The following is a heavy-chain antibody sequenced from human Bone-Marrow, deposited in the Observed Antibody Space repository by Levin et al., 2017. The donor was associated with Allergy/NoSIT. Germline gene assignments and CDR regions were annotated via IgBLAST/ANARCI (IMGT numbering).Heavy chain of an antibody. CDR3: TTGSVEGY. CDR2: IKRKIDGETT. V-gene: IGHV3-15*01. J-gene: IGHJ4*02. Sequence: SCVASGFTFNNAWMNWVRQAPGKGLEWVGRIKRKIDGETTDYAAPVEGRFTISRDDSRNTLHLQMNSLQTDDTAVYYCTTGSVEGYWGQGTLVTVSS. CDR1: GFTFNNAW. D-gene: IGHD5-24*01.